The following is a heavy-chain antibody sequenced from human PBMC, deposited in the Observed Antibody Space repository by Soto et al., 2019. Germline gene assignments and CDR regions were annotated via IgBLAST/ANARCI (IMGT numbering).Heavy chain of an antibody. J-gene: IGHJ4*02. Sequence: ASVKVSCKASGYTFTGYYMHWVRQAPGQGLEWMGWINPNSGGTNYAQKFQGRVTMTRDTSISRAYMELSRLRSDDTAVYYCARLWKRGFVVAPAPSQFGYWGQGSLVTVSS. CDR3: ARLWKRGFVVAPAPSQFGY. V-gene: IGHV1-2*02. CDR2: INPNSGGT. D-gene: IGHD2-2*01. CDR1: GYTFTGYY.